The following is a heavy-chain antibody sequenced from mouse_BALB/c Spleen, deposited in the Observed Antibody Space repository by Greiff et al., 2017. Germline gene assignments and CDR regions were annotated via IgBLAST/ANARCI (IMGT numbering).Heavy chain of an antibody. V-gene: IGHV5-6-5*01. CDR1: GFTFSSYA. CDR2: ISSGGST. Sequence: EVMLVESGGGLVKPGGSLKLSCAASGFTFSSYAMSWVRQTPEKRLEWVASISSGGSTYYPDSVKGRFTTSSDNARNILYLQMSSLRSEDTAMYYCARGGYGYGYAMDYWGQGTSVTVSS. J-gene: IGHJ4*01. D-gene: IGHD2-2*01. CDR3: ARGGYGYGYAMDY.